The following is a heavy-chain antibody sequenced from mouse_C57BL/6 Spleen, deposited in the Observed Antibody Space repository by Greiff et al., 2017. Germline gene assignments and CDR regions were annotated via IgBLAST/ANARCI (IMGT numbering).Heavy chain of an antibody. CDR2: IHPSDSVT. CDR1: GYTFTSYW. Sequence: VQLQQPGAELVKPGASVKVSCKASGYTFTSYWMHWVKQRPGQGLEWIGSIHPSDSVTNYNQKFKGKATLTVDKSSSTAYMQLSSLTSEDYAVYYWAISLGDYAMDYWGQGTSVTVSS. CDR3: AISLGDYAMDY. D-gene: IGHD4-1*01. J-gene: IGHJ4*01. V-gene: IGHV1-74*01.